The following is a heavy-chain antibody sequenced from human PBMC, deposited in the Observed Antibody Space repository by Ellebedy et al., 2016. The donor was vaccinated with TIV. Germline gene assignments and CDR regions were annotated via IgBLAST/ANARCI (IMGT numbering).Heavy chain of an antibody. CDR3: ARDFSELPFDY. V-gene: IGHV3-21*01. D-gene: IGHD1-26*01. CDR2: ISSSSSYI. CDR1: GFTFSSYS. Sequence: GESLKISCAASGFTFSSYSMNWVRQVPGKGLEWVSSISSSSSYIYYADSVKGRFTISRDNAKNSLYLQMNILRAEDTAVYYCARDFSELPFDYWGQGTLVTVSS. J-gene: IGHJ4*02.